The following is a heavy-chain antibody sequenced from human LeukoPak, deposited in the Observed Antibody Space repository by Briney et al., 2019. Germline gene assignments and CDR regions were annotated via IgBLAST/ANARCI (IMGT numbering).Heavy chain of an antibody. CDR3: ARGEVAAAGTYYYYMDV. Sequence: ASVKVSCKASGGTFSSYAISWVRQAPGQGLEWMGGIIPIFGTANYAQKFQGRVTITTDESTSTAYMELNSLRSEDTAVYYCARGEVAAAGTYYYYMDVWGKGTTVTVSS. J-gene: IGHJ6*03. CDR1: GGTFSSYA. D-gene: IGHD6-13*01. V-gene: IGHV1-69*05. CDR2: IIPIFGTA.